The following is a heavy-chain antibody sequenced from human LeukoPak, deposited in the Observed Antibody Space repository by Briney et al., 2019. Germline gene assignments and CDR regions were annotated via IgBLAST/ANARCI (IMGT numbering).Heavy chain of an antibody. CDR1: GLTLSSHT. V-gene: IGHV3-48*02. CDR3: ARDCSGGSCYLDY. Sequence: PGGSLRLSCAASGLTLSSHTMNWVRQAPGKGLEWVSYISSSSSTIYYADSVKGRFTISRDDAKNSLFLQMNSLRDEDTAVYCCARDCSGGSCYLDYWGQGTLVTVSS. J-gene: IGHJ4*02. CDR2: ISSSSSTI. D-gene: IGHD2-15*01.